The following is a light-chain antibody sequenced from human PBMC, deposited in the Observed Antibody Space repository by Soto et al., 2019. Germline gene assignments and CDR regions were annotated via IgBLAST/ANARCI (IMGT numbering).Light chain of an antibody. CDR2: RND. CDR1: SSNIGSNY. V-gene: IGLV1-47*01. CDR3: AAWDDSLSAWV. J-gene: IGLJ3*02. Sequence: LTQPPSASGTPGQRVTISCSGSSSNIGSNYVYWYQQLPGTAPKLLIYRNDQRPSGVPDRFSGSKSGTSASLAIRGLRSEDEADYYCAAWDDSLSAWVFGGGTKLTVL.